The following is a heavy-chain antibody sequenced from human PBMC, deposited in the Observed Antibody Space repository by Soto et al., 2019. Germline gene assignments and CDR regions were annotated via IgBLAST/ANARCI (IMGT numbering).Heavy chain of an antibody. CDR3: ARRGSGNYYDY. CDR1: GFTFSSYV. D-gene: IGHD1-26*01. V-gene: IGHV3-23*01. J-gene: IGHJ4*02. CDR2: ISGSSDST. Sequence: EVQLLESGGGLVQPGGSLRLSCAASGFTFSSYVMRWVRQAPGKGLEWVSSISGSSDSTYYADSVKGRFTISRDNSKNTLYLQMNSLRAEDTAVYYCARRGSGNYYDYWGQGTLVTVSS.